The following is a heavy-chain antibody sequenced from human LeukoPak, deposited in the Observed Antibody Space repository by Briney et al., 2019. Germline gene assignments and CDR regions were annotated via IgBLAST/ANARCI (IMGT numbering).Heavy chain of an antibody. CDR3: AKARDYSPFDY. V-gene: IGHV3-30*18. J-gene: IGHJ4*02. D-gene: IGHD2-15*01. Sequence: GGSLRLSCAASGFTFSSYGMHWVRQAPGKGLEWVAVISYDGSNKYYADSVKGRFTISRDNSKNTLYLQVNSLRAEDTAVYYCAKARDYSPFDYWGQGTLVTVSS. CDR1: GFTFSSYG. CDR2: ISYDGSNK.